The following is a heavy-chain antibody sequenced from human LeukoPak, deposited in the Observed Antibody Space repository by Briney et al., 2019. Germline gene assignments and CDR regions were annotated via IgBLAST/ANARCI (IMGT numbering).Heavy chain of an antibody. J-gene: IGHJ5*02. CDR3: FTFTTFGVEVDS. V-gene: IGHV4-61*01. CDR1: GGSVSSGSYY. Sequence: SETLSLTCTVSGGSVSSGSYYWSWIRQPPGKGLEWIGCIYDSGSTNYSPSLKSRVTISVDTSKNQLSLKLSSVTAADTAVYYCFTFTTFGVEVDSWGQGTLVTVSS. D-gene: IGHD3-3*01. CDR2: IYDSGST.